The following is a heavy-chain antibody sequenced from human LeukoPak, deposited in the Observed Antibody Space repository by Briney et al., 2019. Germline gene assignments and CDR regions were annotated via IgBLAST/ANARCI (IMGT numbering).Heavy chain of an antibody. V-gene: IGHV3-23*01. D-gene: IGHD4-11*01. Sequence: GGSLRLSCAAFGFTFSSYAMSWVRQAPGKGLEWVSAISGSGGSTYYADSAKGRFTISRDNSKNTLYLQMNSLRAEDTAVYYCATDYSNPQDYWGQGTLVTVSS. J-gene: IGHJ4*02. CDR3: ATDYSNPQDY. CDR2: ISGSGGST. CDR1: GFTFSSYA.